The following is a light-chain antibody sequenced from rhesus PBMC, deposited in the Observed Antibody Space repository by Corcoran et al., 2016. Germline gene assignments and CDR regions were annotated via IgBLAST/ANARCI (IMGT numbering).Light chain of an antibody. J-gene: IGKJ1*01. CDR1: QDITNY. Sequence: DIQMTQSPSSLSASVGDTVTITCRTSQDITNYLVWYQQKPGKDPQPLINYAFNLESGVPSRFSCSGSGTEFTLTISSMQPEDVATYYCQHHNTYVTFGQGTNVEI. CDR2: YAF. CDR3: QHHNTYVT. V-gene: IGKV1S14*01.